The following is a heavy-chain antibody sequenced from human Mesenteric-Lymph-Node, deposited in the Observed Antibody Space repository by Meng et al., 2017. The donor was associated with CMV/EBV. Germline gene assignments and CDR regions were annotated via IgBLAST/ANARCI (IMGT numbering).Heavy chain of an antibody. V-gene: IGHV3-15*01. CDR1: GFTFDDYD. J-gene: IGHJ6*02. CDR3: VADLGGQCCMDV. Sequence: GESLKISCAASGFTFDDYDMTWVRQPPGKGLEWIGRIKTKPHGGTVDYDAPVKGEFTVSRDDSKNMVYLQINSLKIEDTGVYYCVADLGGQCCMDVWGQGTTVTVSS. CDR2: IKTKPHGGTV. D-gene: IGHD3-16*01.